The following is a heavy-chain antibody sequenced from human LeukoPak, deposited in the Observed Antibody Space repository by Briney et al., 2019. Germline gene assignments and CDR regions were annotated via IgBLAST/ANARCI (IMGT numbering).Heavy chain of an antibody. Sequence: YLRLYGAASGFTFSHYAIHWDRQAQGKGLEGVAFISFDGSNKYYEDSVKGRFTISRDNSNNTLYLQMNSLKTEDTAVYYCARDWKGWEPEHFDYWGQGTLVTVSS. J-gene: IGHJ4*02. D-gene: IGHD1-26*01. CDR1: GFTFSHYA. CDR2: ISFDGSNK. V-gene: IGHV3-30*17. CDR3: ARDWKGWEPEHFDY.